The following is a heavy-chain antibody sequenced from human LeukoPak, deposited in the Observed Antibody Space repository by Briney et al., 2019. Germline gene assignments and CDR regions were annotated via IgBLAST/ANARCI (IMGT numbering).Heavy chain of an antibody. CDR3: ARRDCSSTSCPFDI. Sequence: GESLKISCKGSDYSFTTYWIGWVRQMPGKGLEWMGIIYPGDSDTRYSPSFQGQVTISADKSISTAYLQWSSLKASDTAIYYCARRDCSSTSCPFDIWGQGTMVTVSS. CDR1: DYSFTTYW. D-gene: IGHD2-2*01. CDR2: IYPGDSDT. V-gene: IGHV5-51*01. J-gene: IGHJ3*02.